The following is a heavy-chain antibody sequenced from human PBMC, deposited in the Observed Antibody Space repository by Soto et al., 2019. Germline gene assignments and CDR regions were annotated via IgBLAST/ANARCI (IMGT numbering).Heavy chain of an antibody. CDR3: ARGLECRGYCLDKPTWFGP. CDR2: IIPIFGTP. Sequence: SVKVSCKASGGTFSTYTFSWVRQAPGQGLEWMGRIIPIFGTPYYAQKFQGRVTITADKSTSTVYMELSSLGSDDTAVYFCARGLECRGYCLDKPTWFGPWGQGTLVTVSS. J-gene: IGHJ5*02. D-gene: IGHD2-15*01. V-gene: IGHV1-69*06. CDR1: GGTFSTYT.